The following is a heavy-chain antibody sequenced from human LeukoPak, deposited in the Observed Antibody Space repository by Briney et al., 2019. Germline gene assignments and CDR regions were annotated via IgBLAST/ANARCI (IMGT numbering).Heavy chain of an antibody. Sequence: PSETLSLTCTVSGGSISNYYWNWIRQPPGQGLEWIGHIYYSGSTNYNPSLKSRVTISVDTSKNQFSLKLSSVTAADTAVYYRARMVESTVTIAFENWFDPWGQGTLVTVSS. J-gene: IGHJ5*02. V-gene: IGHV4-59*01. D-gene: IGHD4-11*01. CDR1: GGSISNYY. CDR3: ARMVESTVTIAFENWFDP. CDR2: IYYSGST.